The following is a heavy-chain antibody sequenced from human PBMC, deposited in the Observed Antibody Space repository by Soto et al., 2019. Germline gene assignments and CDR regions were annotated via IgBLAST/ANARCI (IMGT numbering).Heavy chain of an antibody. V-gene: IGHV4-30-4*01. D-gene: IGHD2-15*01. CDR2: IYYSGST. Sequence: QVQLQESGPGLVKPSQTLSLTCTVSXGSXXXXXXXXXWXRQPPXXXLXWIGYIYYSGSTYYNPSLKSRVTIXXXXXXXXXXXXXXXXXXXXXXXXXXXXXXXXXXXXGSLDPWGQGTLVTVSS. CDR1: XGSXXXXXXX. CDR3: XXXXXXXXXXGSLDP. J-gene: IGHJ5*02.